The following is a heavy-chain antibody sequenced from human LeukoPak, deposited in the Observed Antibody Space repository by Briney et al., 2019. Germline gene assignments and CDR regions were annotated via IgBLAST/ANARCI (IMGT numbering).Heavy chain of an antibody. D-gene: IGHD1-20*01. CDR1: GFTFSSYA. J-gene: IGHJ4*02. CDR2: ISGSGGST. CDR3: AKELENNCRECYFDY. Sequence: PGGSLRLSCAASGFTFSSYAMSWVRQAPGKGLEWVSAISGSGGSTYFADSVKGRFTISRDNSKNTLYLQMNSLRAEDTAVYYCAKELENNCRECYFDYWGQGTLVTVSS. V-gene: IGHV3-23*01.